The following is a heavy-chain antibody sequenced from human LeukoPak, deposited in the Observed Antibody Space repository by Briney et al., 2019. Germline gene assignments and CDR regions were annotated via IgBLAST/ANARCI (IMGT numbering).Heavy chain of an antibody. V-gene: IGHV3-33*08. CDR2: IWYDGSNK. CDR3: ARDLIGGSLDY. Sequence: QAGGSLRLSCEASGFTYRTFGMHWVRQAPGKGLEWVAVIWYDGSNKYYADSVKRRFTISRDNSKNTLYLQMNSLRAEDTAVYYCARDLIGGSLDYWGQGTLVTVSS. J-gene: IGHJ4*02. D-gene: IGHD1-26*01. CDR1: GFTYRTFG.